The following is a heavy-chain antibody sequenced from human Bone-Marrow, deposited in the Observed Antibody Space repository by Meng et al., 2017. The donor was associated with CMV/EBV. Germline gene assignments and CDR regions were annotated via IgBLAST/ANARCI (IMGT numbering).Heavy chain of an antibody. CDR1: GYSFTSYW. V-gene: IGHV5-51*01. CDR3: ARGYCSSTSCYDNYYYGMDV. D-gene: IGHD2-2*01. CDR2: IYPGDSDT. J-gene: IGHJ6*02. Sequence: GESLKISCTGSGYSFTSYWIGWVRQMPGKGLEWMGIIYPGDSDTRYSPSFQGQVTISADKSISTAYLQWSSLKASDTAMYYCARGYCSSTSCYDNYYYGMDVWGQGTTVTVSS.